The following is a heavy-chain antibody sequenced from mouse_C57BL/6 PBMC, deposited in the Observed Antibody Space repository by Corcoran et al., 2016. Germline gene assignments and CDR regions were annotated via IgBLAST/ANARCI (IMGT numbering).Heavy chain of an antibody. Sequence: EVQLQQSGPELVKPGASVKISCKASGYTFTDYYMNWVKQSHGKSLEWIGDINPNNGGTSYNQKFKGKATLTVDKSSSTAYMELRSLTSEDSAVYYCAQGVTTVVAPMDYWGQGTSVTVSS. CDR1: GYTFTDYY. CDR3: AQGVTTVVAPMDY. CDR2: INPNNGGT. D-gene: IGHD1-1*01. V-gene: IGHV1-26*01. J-gene: IGHJ4*01.